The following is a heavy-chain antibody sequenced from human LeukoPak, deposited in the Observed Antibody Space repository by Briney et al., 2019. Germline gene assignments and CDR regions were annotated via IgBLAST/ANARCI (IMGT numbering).Heavy chain of an antibody. Sequence: ASVKVSCKASGGTFSSYAISWVRQAPGQGLEWMGRIIPILGIANYAQKFQGRVTITADKSTSTAYMELSSLRSEDTAVYYCARSSSGWAFDYWGQGTLVTVYS. CDR2: IIPILGIA. CDR3: ARSSSGWAFDY. J-gene: IGHJ4*02. CDR1: GGTFSSYA. V-gene: IGHV1-69*04. D-gene: IGHD6-19*01.